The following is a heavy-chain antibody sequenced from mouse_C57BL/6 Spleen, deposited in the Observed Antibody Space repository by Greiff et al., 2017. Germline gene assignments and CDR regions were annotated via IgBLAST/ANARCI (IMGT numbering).Heavy chain of an antibody. CDR1: GFTFSSYA. CDR2: ISSGGDYI. J-gene: IGHJ3*01. V-gene: IGHV5-9-1*02. Sequence: EVQVVESGAGLVKPGGSLKLSCAASGFTFSSYAMSWVRQTPEQRLEWVAYISSGGDYIYYADTVKGRFTISRDNARNTLYLQMSSLKSEDTAMYYCTRDDYDGFAYWGQGTLVTVSA. CDR3: TRDDYDGFAY. D-gene: IGHD2-4*01.